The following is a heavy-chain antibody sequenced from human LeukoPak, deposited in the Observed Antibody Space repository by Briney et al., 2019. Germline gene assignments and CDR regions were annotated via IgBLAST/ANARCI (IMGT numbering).Heavy chain of an antibody. V-gene: IGHV3-53*04. Sequence: GGSLRLSCAASGFTVSSNHMNWVRQAPGKGLEWVSVIYSGGSTYYADSAKGRFTISRHNSKNTLYLQMNSLRAEDTAVYYCARDQSSGGVDYWGQGTLVTVSS. CDR1: GFTVSSNH. CDR3: ARDQSSGGVDY. J-gene: IGHJ4*02. CDR2: IYSGGST. D-gene: IGHD3-10*01.